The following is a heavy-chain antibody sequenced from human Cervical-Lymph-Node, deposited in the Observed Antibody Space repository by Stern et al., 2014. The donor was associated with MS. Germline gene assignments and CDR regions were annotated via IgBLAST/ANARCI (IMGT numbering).Heavy chain of an antibody. Sequence: QVQLQQWGAGLLKPSETLSLTCAVYGGSFSGYYWSWIRQPPGKGLEWIGEINHSGSTNYNRSLKSRVTISVDTSKNQFSLKLSSVAAADTAVYYCATRTGSSWYYYYGMDVWGQGTTVTVSS. D-gene: IGHD6-13*01. CDR2: INHSGST. V-gene: IGHV4-34*01. CDR3: ATRTGSSWYYYYGMDV. CDR1: GGSFSGYY. J-gene: IGHJ6*02.